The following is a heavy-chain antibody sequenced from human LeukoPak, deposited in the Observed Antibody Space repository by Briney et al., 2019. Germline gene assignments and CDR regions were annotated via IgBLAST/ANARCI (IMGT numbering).Heavy chain of an antibody. D-gene: IGHD4-17*01. CDR2: INHSGST. CDR3: ARLYGDYGPDYFDY. V-gene: IGHV4-34*01. J-gene: IGHJ4*02. CDR1: GGSFSAYY. Sequence: SETLSLTCAVYGGSFSAYYWSWIRQPPGKGLEWIGEINHSGSTNYNPSLKSRVTISVDTSKNQFSLKLSSVTAADTAVYYCARLYGDYGPDYFDYWGQGTLVTVSS.